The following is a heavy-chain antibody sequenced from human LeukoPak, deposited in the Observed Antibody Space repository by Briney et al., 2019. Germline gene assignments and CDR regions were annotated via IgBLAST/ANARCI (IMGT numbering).Heavy chain of an antibody. Sequence: SETLSLTCTVSGGSFRSSSYYWGWIRQTPGKGLEWIGCINYSGSTYYNPSLKSRVTISVDTSENQFSLKLSSVTAADTAVYYCARRSSSAGPYYYAMDVWGQGTTVTVSS. V-gene: IGHV4-39*01. CDR2: INYSGST. D-gene: IGHD2-15*01. J-gene: IGHJ6*02. CDR3: ARRSSSAGPYYYAMDV. CDR1: GGSFRSSSYY.